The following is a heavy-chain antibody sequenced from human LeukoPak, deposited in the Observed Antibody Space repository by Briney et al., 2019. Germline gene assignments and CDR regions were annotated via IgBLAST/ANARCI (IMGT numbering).Heavy chain of an antibody. CDR1: GFTFTDYA. J-gene: IGHJ4*02. V-gene: IGHV3-23*01. CDR3: ATDRERDPSVYYLV. CDR2: ISDNGGET. Sequence: GGSLRLSCAASGFTFTDYAMSWVRQAPEEGLEWISTISDNGGETYYADSVKGRFAISRDNSKNTLFLQMNSLRAEDSAVYYCATDRERDPSVYYLVGGQGTLITVSS. D-gene: IGHD3-22*01.